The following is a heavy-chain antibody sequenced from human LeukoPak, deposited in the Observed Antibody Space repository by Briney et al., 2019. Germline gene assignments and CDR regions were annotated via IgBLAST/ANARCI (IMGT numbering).Heavy chain of an antibody. D-gene: IGHD6-13*01. CDR1: GGSLSSTSSY. Sequence: PSETLSLTCTVSGGSLSSTSSYWGWIRQPPGKGLEWIGYIHYGGNTNYNPSLKSRVTISFDTSKNQFSLNLISATAADTAVYYCARLRQLYFDYWGQGTLVTVSS. V-gene: IGHV4-39*01. CDR2: IHYGGNT. CDR3: ARLRQLYFDY. J-gene: IGHJ4*02.